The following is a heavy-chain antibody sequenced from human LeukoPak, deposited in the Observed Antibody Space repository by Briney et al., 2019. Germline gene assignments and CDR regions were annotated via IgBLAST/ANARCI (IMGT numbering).Heavy chain of an antibody. CDR3: ARVLYNWNDCLAC. Sequence: PGGPLRLSCAASGFTFSSYWMHWVRQVPGKGLVWVSRISGDGATTTYADSVKGRFTISRDNAKSTLYLQMNSLRAEDAAVYYCARVLYNWNDCLACWGQGTLVTVSS. CDR2: ISGDGATT. D-gene: IGHD1-20*01. V-gene: IGHV3-74*01. CDR1: GFTFSSYW. J-gene: IGHJ4*02.